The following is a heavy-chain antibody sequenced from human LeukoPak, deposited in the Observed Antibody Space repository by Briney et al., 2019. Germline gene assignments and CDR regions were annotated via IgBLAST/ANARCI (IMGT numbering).Heavy chain of an antibody. CDR3: ARSRASQDWFDP. CDR2: ISAYNGNT. D-gene: IGHD5-12*01. Sequence: ASVKVSCKASGYTFTSYGISWVRRAPGQGLEWMGWISAYNGNTNYAQKLQGRVTTTTDTSTSTAYMELRSLRSDDTAVYYCARSRASQDWFDPWGQGTLVTVSS. CDR1: GYTFTSYG. J-gene: IGHJ5*02. V-gene: IGHV1-18*01.